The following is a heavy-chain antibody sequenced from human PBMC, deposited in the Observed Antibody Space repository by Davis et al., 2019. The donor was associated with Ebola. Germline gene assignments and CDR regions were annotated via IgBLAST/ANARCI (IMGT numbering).Heavy chain of an antibody. Sequence: ASVKVSCKASGFTFTDYYMHWVRQAPGQGLEWMGWIKLNSGGTNYAQRFQDRVTMTRDTSISTAYMERSSLTSDDTAVYYCARDLSGDNILCPDYWGQGTLVTVSS. CDR2: IKLNSGGT. J-gene: IGHJ4*02. V-gene: IGHV1-2*02. D-gene: IGHD1-26*01. CDR1: GFTFTDYY. CDR3: ARDLSGDNILCPDY.